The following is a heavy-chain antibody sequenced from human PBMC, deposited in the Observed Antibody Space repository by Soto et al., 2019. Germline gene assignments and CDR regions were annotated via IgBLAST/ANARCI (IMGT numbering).Heavy chain of an antibody. J-gene: IGHJ4*02. CDR1: GGSISSSNW. V-gene: IGHV4-4*02. CDR3: ARASSGYFALFDY. Sequence: PSETLSLTCAVSGGSISSSNWWSWVRQPPGKGLEWIGRIYLSGTTNYNPSLKSRVTISVDKSKNQFSLKLSSVTAADTALYYCARASSGYFALFDYWGQGILVTVS. D-gene: IGHD3-22*01. CDR2: IYLSGTT.